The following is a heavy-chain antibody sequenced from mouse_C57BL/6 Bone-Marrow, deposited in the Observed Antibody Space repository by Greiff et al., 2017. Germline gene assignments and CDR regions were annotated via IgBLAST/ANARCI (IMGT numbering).Heavy chain of an antibody. CDR2: IYPRDGST. Sequence: LVESGPELVKPGASVKISCKASGYTFTDYYINWVKQRPGQGLEWIGWIYPRDGSTKYNEKFKGKATLTVDTSSSTAYMELHSLTSEDSAVYFCARDYGSSYWYFDVWGTGTTVTVSS. D-gene: IGHD1-1*01. CDR1: GYTFTDYY. CDR3: ARDYGSSYWYFDV. J-gene: IGHJ1*03. V-gene: IGHV1-85*01.